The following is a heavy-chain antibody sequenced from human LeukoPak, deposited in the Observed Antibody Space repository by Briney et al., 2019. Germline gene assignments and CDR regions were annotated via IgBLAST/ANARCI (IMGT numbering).Heavy chain of an antibody. J-gene: IGHJ4*02. CDR2: INPNSGGT. Sequence: ASVRVSCKASGYTFTGYYVHWVRQAPGQGLEWMGWINPNSGGTNYAQKFQGRVTMTRDTSISTAYMELSRLRYDDTAVYYCASGAASILVREAFYYSDYWGQGTLVTVSS. D-gene: IGHD3-10*01. CDR3: ASGAASILVREAFYYSDY. V-gene: IGHV1-2*02. CDR1: GYTFTGYY.